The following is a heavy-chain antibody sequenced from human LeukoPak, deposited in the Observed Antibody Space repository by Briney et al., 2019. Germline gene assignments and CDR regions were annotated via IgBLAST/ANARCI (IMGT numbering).Heavy chain of an antibody. V-gene: IGHV3-23*01. Sequence: GGSLRLSCAASGFTFSSYAMSWVRQAPGKGLEWVSAISGSGGSTYYADSVKGRFTISRDNAKNSLYLQMNSLRAEDTAVYYCASLHDSSGYYYGAFDIWGQGTMVTVSS. J-gene: IGHJ3*02. CDR1: GFTFSSYA. CDR2: ISGSGGST. D-gene: IGHD3-22*01. CDR3: ASLHDSSGYYYGAFDI.